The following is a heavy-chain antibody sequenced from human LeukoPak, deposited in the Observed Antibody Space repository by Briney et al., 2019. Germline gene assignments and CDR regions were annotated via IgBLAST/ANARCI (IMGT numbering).Heavy chain of an antibody. V-gene: IGHV4-34*01. CDR2: INHSGST. Sequence: SETLSLTCAVYGESFSGYYWSWSRQPPGKGLEWIGEINHSGSTNYNPSLKSRVTISVEESTTQISLNLSSFAAAPTTVYYFPRDVGKSIAAFDPWGEGTLVTVS. CDR3: PRDVGKSIAAFDP. CDR1: GESFSGYY. D-gene: IGHD6-6*01. J-gene: IGHJ5*02.